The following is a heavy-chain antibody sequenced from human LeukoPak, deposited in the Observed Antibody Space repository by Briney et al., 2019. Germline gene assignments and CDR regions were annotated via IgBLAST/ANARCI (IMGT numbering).Heavy chain of an antibody. Sequence: GRSLRLSCAASGFTFSSYAMTWVRQAPGKGLEWVSGISGSGGSTYYADSVKGRFTISRDNSKNTLYLQMNSLRAEDTAVYYCAKGLRTTVTTYFDYWGQGTLVTVSS. CDR1: GFTFSSYA. J-gene: IGHJ4*02. CDR3: AKGLRTTVTTYFDY. V-gene: IGHV3-23*01. CDR2: ISGSGGST. D-gene: IGHD4-17*01.